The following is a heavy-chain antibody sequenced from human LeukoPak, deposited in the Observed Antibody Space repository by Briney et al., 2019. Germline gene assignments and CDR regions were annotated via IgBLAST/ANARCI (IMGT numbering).Heavy chain of an antibody. J-gene: IGHJ5*02. Sequence: PSETLSLTCAVYGGSFSGYYWSWVRQPPGKGLEWIGEINHSGSTNYNPSLKSRVTISVDTSKNQFSLKLSSVTAADTAVYYCARGGYYYGSGSLRRNWFDPWGQGTLVTVSS. D-gene: IGHD3-10*01. CDR1: GGSFSGYY. CDR3: ARGGYYYGSGSLRRNWFDP. CDR2: INHSGST. V-gene: IGHV4-34*01.